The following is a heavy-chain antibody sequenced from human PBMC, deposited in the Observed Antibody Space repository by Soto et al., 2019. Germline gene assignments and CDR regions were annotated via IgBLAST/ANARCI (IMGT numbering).Heavy chain of an antibody. CDR1: GFSLSTSGVG. J-gene: IGHJ6*02. D-gene: IGHD2-21*02. CDR2: IYWDDDK. V-gene: IGHV2-5*02. Sequence: QITLKESGPTLVKPTQTLTLTCTFSGFSLSTSGVGVGWIRQPPGKALEWLALIYWDDDKRYSPSLKSRLTITKDTSXXQXVXXMTNMDPVDTATYYCAHSLIVVVTATYYYYYGMDVWGQGTTVTVSS. CDR3: AHSLIVVVTATYYYYYGMDV.